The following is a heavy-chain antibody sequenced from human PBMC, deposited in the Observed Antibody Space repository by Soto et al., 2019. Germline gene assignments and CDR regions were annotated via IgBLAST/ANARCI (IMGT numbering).Heavy chain of an antibody. V-gene: IGHV3-33*01. D-gene: IGHD1-26*01. J-gene: IGHJ5*02. CDR1: GFTFSSHG. CDR3: VRWDDKRVLDP. Sequence: GGSLRLSCAASGFTFSSHGMHWVRQAPGKGLEWVAVIWYDGSNKYYADSVKGRFTISRDNFNNMLYLQMNSLRVEDTAVYYCVRWDDKRVLDPWSQGTLVTVSS. CDR2: IWYDGSNK.